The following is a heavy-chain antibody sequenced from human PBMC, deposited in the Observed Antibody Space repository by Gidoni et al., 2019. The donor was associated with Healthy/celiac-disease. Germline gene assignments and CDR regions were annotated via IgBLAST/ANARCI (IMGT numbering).Heavy chain of an antibody. CDR2: IDWDDDK. CDR3: ARRLTYYYDSSGYQQIHDAFDI. D-gene: IGHD3-22*01. J-gene: IGHJ3*02. Sequence: QVTLRESGPALVKPTQTLTLTCTFSGFSLSTSGMCVSWIRQPPGKALEWLARIDWDDDKYYSTSLKTRLTISKDTSKNQVVLTMTNMDPVDTATYYCARRLTYYYDSSGYQQIHDAFDIWGQGTMVTVSS. V-gene: IGHV2-70*15. CDR1: GFSLSTSGMC.